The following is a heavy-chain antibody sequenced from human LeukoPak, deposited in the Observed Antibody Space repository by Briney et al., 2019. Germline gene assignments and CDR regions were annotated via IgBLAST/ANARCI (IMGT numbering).Heavy chain of an antibody. Sequence: ASVKVSCKASGYTFTGYYMHWVRQAPGQGLEWMGWINPNSGGTNYAQKFQGRVTMTRDTSISTAYMELSRLRSDDTAVYYCARIRGYSGYADYWGQGTLVTVSS. V-gene: IGHV1-2*02. CDR2: INPNSGGT. CDR1: GYTFTGYY. D-gene: IGHD5-12*01. CDR3: ARIRGYSGYADY. J-gene: IGHJ4*02.